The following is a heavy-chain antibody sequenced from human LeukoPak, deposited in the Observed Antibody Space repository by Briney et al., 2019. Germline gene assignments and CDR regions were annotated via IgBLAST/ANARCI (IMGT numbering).Heavy chain of an antibody. Sequence: HSGGSLRLSCAASGFTFDDYAMHWARQAPGKGLEWVSLISGDGGSTYYADSVKGRFTISRDNSKNSLYLQMNSLRTGDTALYYCAKDILYSGYDFYGMDVWGQGTTVTVSS. D-gene: IGHD1-26*01. CDR3: AKDILYSGYDFYGMDV. J-gene: IGHJ6*02. CDR1: GFTFDDYA. CDR2: ISGDGGST. V-gene: IGHV3-43*02.